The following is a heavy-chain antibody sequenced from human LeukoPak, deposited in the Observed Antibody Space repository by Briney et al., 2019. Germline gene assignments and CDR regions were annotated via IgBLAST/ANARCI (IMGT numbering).Heavy chain of an antibody. CDR2: IWYDGSNK. V-gene: IGHV3-33*06. Sequence: PGRSLRLSCAASGFTFSSYGMHWVRQAPGKGLEWVAVIWYDGSNKYYADSVEGRLIISRDNSKNTLYLQMNSLRAEDTAVYYCAKESGYCSSTSCFADAFDIWGQGTMVTVSS. CDR1: GFTFSSYG. D-gene: IGHD2-2*01. J-gene: IGHJ3*02. CDR3: AKESGYCSSTSCFADAFDI.